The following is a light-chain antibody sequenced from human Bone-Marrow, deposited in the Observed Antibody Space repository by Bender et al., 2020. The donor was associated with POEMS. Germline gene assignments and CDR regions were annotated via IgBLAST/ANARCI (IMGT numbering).Light chain of an antibody. V-gene: IGLV2-18*02. J-gene: IGLJ3*02. CDR2: GVI. Sequence: QSALTQPPSVSGSPGQSVTISCTGTSSDIGTYNSVSWYQHRPGQAPKVMIYGVITRPSGVPDRFSGSKSGNTASLTISGLQAEDEADYYCTSYTSGSTWVFGGGTRLTVL. CDR3: TSYTSGSTWV. CDR1: SSDIGTYNS.